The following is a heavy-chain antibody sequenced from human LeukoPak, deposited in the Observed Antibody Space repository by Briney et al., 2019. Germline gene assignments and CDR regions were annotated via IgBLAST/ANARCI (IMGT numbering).Heavy chain of an antibody. V-gene: IGHV1-69*13. Sequence: SVKVSCKASGGTFSSYAISWVRQAPGQGLEWMGGIIPIFGTANYAQKFQGRVTITADESTSTAYMELSSLRSEDTAVYYCARGDDYYDSSGYYYRFDYWGQGTLVTVSS. D-gene: IGHD3-22*01. CDR1: GGTFSSYA. CDR2: IIPIFGTA. CDR3: ARGDDYYDSSGYYYRFDY. J-gene: IGHJ4*02.